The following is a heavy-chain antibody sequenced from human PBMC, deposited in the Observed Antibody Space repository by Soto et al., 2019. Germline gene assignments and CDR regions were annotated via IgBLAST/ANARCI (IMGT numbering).Heavy chain of an antibody. CDR3: ANRRRGYAYYFDY. J-gene: IGHJ4*02. V-gene: IGHV2-5*02. CDR2: IYWDEDQ. D-gene: IGHD5-12*01. CDR1: GFSLSTRGVA. Sequence: SGPTLVNPTQTITLTCTFSGFSLSTRGVAVGWIRQPPGKAMEWLARIYWDEDQWYSPSLKSRLSITEDTSKYQVVLTMTNLDPVDTATYYCANRRRGYAYYFDYGGQGTLVTVSS.